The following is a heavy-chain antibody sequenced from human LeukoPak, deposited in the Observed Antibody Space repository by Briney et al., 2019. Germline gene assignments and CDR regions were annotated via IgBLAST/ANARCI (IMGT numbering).Heavy chain of an antibody. V-gene: IGHV3-48*04. CDR1: GFTFSNYN. J-gene: IGHJ2*01. Sequence: PGGSLRLSCAASGFTFSNYNMNWVRQAPGKGLEWVSYISSYLTTVYHADSVRGRFTISRDNAKNELYLQMNSLRAEDTAVYYCARDYLAVADYWYFDLWGRGTLVTVSS. CDR3: ARDYLAVADYWYFDL. CDR2: ISSYLTTV. D-gene: IGHD6-19*01.